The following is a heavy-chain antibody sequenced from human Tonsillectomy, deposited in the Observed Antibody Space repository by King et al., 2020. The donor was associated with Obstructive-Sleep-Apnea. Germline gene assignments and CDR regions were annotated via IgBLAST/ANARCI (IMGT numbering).Heavy chain of an antibody. Sequence: VQLVESGGGLVQPGGSLRLSCAASGFTFSSYAMSWVRQAPGKGLEWVSAISGSGGSTYYADSVEGRFTISRDNSKNTLYLQMNSLRAEDTAVYYCAKGGTNVIVVVAATPDYFDYWGQGTLVTVSS. CDR3: AKGGTNVIVVVAATPDYFDY. V-gene: IGHV3-23*04. D-gene: IGHD2-15*01. CDR2: ISGSGGST. CDR1: GFTFSSYA. J-gene: IGHJ4*02.